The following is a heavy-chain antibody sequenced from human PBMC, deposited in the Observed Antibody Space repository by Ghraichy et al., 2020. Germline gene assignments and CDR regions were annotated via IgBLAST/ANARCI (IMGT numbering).Heavy chain of an antibody. J-gene: IGHJ6*02. CDR2: TYYRSQWYN. CDR3: ARGIAVSGAFPGMDV. D-gene: IGHD6-19*01. Sequence: SQTLSLTCAISGDSVSSNSASWNWIRQSPSRGLEWLGRTYYRSQWYNDYAVSVRSRIAVNPDTSKNHFSLQLNSVTLEDTAVYYCARGIAVSGAFPGMDVWGQGTTVTVSS. CDR1: GDSVSSNSAS. V-gene: IGHV6-1*01.